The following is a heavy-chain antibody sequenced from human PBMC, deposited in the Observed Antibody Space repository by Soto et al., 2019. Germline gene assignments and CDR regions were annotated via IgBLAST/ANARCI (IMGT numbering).Heavy chain of an antibody. Sequence: TSETLSLTCTVSGGSISSYYWSWIRQPPGKGLEWIGYIYYSGSTNYNPSLKSRVTISVDTSKNQFSLKLSPVTAADTAVYYCASGGSCYSRYCCFDYWGQGTLVTVSS. J-gene: IGHJ4*02. CDR3: ASGGSCYSRYCCFDY. CDR2: IYYSGST. D-gene: IGHD2-15*01. CDR1: GGSISSYY. V-gene: IGHV4-59*01.